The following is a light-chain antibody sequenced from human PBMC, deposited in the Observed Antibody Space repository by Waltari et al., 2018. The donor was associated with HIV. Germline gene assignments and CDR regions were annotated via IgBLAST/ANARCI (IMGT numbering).Light chain of an antibody. J-gene: IGLJ2*01. CDR2: EDS. Sequence: SYELTQPPSVSVSPGQTARIPCSGDALPKKYTYWYQQKSGQAPVLVIYEDSKRPSGIPERFSGSSSGTMATLTISGAPVEDEADYYCYSTDSSGNHVVFGGGTKLTVL. V-gene: IGLV3-10*01. CDR1: ALPKKY. CDR3: YSTDSSGNHVV.